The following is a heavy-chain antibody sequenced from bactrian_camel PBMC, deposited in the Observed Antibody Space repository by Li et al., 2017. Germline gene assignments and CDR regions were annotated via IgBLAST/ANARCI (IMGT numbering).Heavy chain of an antibody. D-gene: IGHD1*01. J-gene: IGHJ4*01. V-gene: IGHV3S40*01. CDR1: GFTFSSYA. CDR2: INSPGVNT. Sequence: VQLVESGGGLVQPGGSLRLSCAASGFTFSSYAMSWVRQAPGKGLEWVSTINSPGVNTYYTESVKGRFTISRDNAKNTVYLQLNSLKTEDMAMYYCVSRASRAEIYWGRGPRSPSP.